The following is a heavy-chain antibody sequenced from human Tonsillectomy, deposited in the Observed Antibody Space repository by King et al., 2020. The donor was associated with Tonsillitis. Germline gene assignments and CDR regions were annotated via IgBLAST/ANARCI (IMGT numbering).Heavy chain of an antibody. J-gene: IGHJ4*02. Sequence: VQLVESGGGLVKPGGSLRLSCATSGFTFNDYAMHWVRQAPGKGLEWVSGISWTSGVIVYADSVKGRFTISRDNAKDSLYLQMNSLRPEVTALYYCAKDRRRHIAVADTGFDYGGQGTLVTVSS. CDR2: ISWTSGVI. V-gene: IGHV3-9*01. CDR3: AKDRRRHIAVADTGFDY. D-gene: IGHD6-19*01. CDR1: GFTFNDYA.